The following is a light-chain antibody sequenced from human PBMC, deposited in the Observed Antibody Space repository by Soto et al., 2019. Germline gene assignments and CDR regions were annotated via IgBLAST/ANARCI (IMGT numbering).Light chain of an antibody. CDR1: SSDVGGYNY. Sequence: QSALTQPASVSGSPGQSITISCTGTSSDVGGYNYLSWYQQHPGKAPRVMIYEVSNRPSGVSNRFSGSKSVNTASLTISGLQAEDAADYFCSSYTTSGTPVFGVGNKLTVL. CDR3: SSYTTSGTPV. J-gene: IGLJ3*02. CDR2: EVS. V-gene: IGLV2-14*01.